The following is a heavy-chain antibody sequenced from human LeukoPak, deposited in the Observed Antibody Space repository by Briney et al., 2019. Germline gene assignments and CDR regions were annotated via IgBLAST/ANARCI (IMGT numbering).Heavy chain of an antibody. CDR3: ARRGIGSSGYYSDY. J-gene: IGHJ4*02. Sequence: ASVKVSCKASGYTFTGYYMHWVRQAPGQGLEWKGRINPNSGGTNYAQKFQGRVTMTRDTSISTAYMELSRLRSDDTAVYYCARRGIGSSGYYSDYWGQGTLVTVSS. V-gene: IGHV1-2*06. CDR1: GYTFTGYY. D-gene: IGHD3-22*01. CDR2: INPNSGGT.